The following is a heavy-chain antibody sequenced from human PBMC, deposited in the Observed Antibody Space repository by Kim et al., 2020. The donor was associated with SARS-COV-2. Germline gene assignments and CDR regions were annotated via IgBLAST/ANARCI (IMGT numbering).Heavy chain of an antibody. Sequence: ASVKVSCKASGYTFTSYDINWVRQATGQGLEWMGWMNPNSGNTGYAQKFQGRVTMTRNTSISTAYMELSSLRSEDTAVYYCAQGLRLGELSFWSFDYYGMDVWGQGTTVTVSS. J-gene: IGHJ6*02. V-gene: IGHV1-8*02. CDR1: GYTFTSYD. CDR3: AQGLRLGELSFWSFDYYGMDV. CDR2: MNPNSGNT. D-gene: IGHD3-16*02.